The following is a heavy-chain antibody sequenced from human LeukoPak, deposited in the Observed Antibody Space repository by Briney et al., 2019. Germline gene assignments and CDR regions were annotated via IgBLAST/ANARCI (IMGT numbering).Heavy chain of an antibody. Sequence: ASVKVSCKVSGYTLTELSMHWVRQAPGKGLEWMGGFDPEDGETIYAQKFQGRVTMTRDTSTSTVYMELSSLKASDTAMYYCARRLSGSYYWFDPWGQGTLVTVSS. CDR2: FDPEDGET. J-gene: IGHJ5*02. CDR1: GYTLTELS. D-gene: IGHD1-26*01. V-gene: IGHV1-24*01. CDR3: ARRLSGSYYWFDP.